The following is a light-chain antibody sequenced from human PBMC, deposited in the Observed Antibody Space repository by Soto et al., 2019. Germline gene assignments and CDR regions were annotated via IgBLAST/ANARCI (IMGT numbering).Light chain of an antibody. CDR1: QGISSY. CDR3: QQLNAYPLT. Sequence: DIQLTQSPSFLSASFGDRVTITCPASQGISSYLAWFQQKPGRAPNLLIYGASTLQSGVPSRFSGSGSGTDFTLTISNLQPEDFATYYCQQLNAYPLTFGQGTRLEIK. V-gene: IGKV1-9*01. J-gene: IGKJ5*01. CDR2: GAS.